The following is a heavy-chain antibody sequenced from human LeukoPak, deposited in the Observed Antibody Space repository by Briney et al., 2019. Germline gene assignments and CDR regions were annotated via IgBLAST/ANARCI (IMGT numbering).Heavy chain of an antibody. D-gene: IGHD7-27*01. CDR2: ISYDGSNK. V-gene: IGHV3-30-3*01. Sequence: GGSLRLSCAASGFTFSSYAMHWVRQAPGKGLEWVAVISYDGSNKYYADSVKGRFTISRDNSKNTLYLQMNSLRAEDTAVYYCARDRNPGPYYYYGMDVWGQGTTVTVS. J-gene: IGHJ6*02. CDR1: GFTFSSYA. CDR3: ARDRNPGPYYYYGMDV.